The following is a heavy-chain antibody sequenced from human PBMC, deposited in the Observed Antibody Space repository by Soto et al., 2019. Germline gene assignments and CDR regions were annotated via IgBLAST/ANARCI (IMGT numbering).Heavy chain of an antibody. CDR2: ISGSGGST. CDR3: ANSGYITMVRGVNHAY. J-gene: IGHJ4*02. D-gene: IGHD3-10*01. Sequence: PGGSLRLSCAASGFTFSSYAMSWVRQAPGKGLEWVSAISGSGGSTYYADSVKGRFTISRDNSKNTLYLQMNSLRAEDTAVYYCANSGYITMVRGVNHAYWGQGTLVTVSS. CDR1: GFTFSSYA. V-gene: IGHV3-23*01.